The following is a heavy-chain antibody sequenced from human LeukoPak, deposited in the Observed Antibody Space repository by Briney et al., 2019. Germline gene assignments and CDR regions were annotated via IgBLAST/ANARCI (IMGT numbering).Heavy chain of an antibody. CDR1: GFTFSTYV. Sequence: GWSLRLSCSVSGFTFSTYVMHWVRQAPGKGLEYVSAISSNGDNTYYADSVKGRFTISRDNSKNTLYLQMSSLRPDDTAVYFCVRGTGYWGQGTLVTVSS. J-gene: IGHJ4*02. CDR2: ISSNGDNT. V-gene: IGHV3-64D*06. CDR3: VRGTGY.